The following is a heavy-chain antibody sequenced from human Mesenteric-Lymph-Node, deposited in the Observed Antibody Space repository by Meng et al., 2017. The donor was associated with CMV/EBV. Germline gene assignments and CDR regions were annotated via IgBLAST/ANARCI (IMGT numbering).Heavy chain of an antibody. CDR1: GASFSGYY. Sequence: LSGASFSGYYSSLLRQPPGTWLACIVEINHSGPPNYPPSLKSRVTISVDTSKNQFSLKLTSVTAADTAVYYCARVRSTMVRGVAFDYWGQGTLVTVSS. V-gene: IGHV4-34*01. CDR3: ARVRSTMVRGVAFDY. J-gene: IGHJ4*02. CDR2: INHSGPP. D-gene: IGHD3-10*01.